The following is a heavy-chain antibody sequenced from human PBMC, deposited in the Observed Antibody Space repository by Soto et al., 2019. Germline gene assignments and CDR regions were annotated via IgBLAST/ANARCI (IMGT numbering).Heavy chain of an antibody. Sequence: PSETLSLTCTVSGASVDSSSYYWSWIRQPPGKGLEWIGYVYYSGTTNYNPSLKSRVTMLIDTSKNQFSLQLSSVTAADTAVYYCARDRHYLDYWGQGILVTVSS. CDR2: VYYSGTT. V-gene: IGHV4-61*01. D-gene: IGHD6-6*01. CDR3: ARDRHYLDY. J-gene: IGHJ4*02. CDR1: GASVDSSSYY.